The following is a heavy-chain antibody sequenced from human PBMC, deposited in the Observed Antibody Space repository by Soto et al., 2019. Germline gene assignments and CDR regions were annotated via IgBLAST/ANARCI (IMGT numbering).Heavy chain of an antibody. V-gene: IGHV3-23*01. D-gene: IGHD5-12*01. CDR3: AKKAGYSGYDTFDY. J-gene: IGHJ4*02. Sequence: PXGSLRLSCAASGFTFSSYVMSWVRQAPGKGLEWVSAVSTSGGSTFYAGSVKGRFAISRDNSKNTLYLQMNSLRAEDTAVYYCAKKAGYSGYDTFDYWSQGTLVTVS. CDR1: GFTFSSYV. CDR2: VSTSGGST.